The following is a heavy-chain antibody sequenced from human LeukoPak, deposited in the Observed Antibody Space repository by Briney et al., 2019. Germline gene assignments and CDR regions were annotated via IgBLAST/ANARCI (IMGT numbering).Heavy chain of an antibody. D-gene: IGHD3-22*01. J-gene: IGHJ4*02. CDR3: ARGSGYDYDSSGYYPAEIDY. Sequence: GGSLRLSCAASGFTFSSYSMNWVRQAPGKGLEWVSSISSSSYIYYAGSVKGRFTISRDNAKNSLYLQMNSLRAEDTAVYYCARGSGYDYDSSGYYPAEIDYWGQGTLVTVSS. V-gene: IGHV3-21*01. CDR2: ISSSSYI. CDR1: GFTFSSYS.